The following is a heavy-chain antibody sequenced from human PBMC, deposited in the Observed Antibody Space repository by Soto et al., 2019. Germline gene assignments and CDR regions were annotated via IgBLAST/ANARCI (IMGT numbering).Heavy chain of an antibody. CDR3: ARLNPIAAAFDY. D-gene: IGHD6-13*01. CDR1: GFTFSSYA. Sequence: EVQLVESGGGLVQPGGSLRLSCAASGFTFSSYAMHWVRQAPGKGLEYVSAISSNGGSTYYANSVKGRFTTSRDNSKNTLYLQMGSLRAEDMAVYYCARLNPIAAAFDYWGQGTLVTVSS. V-gene: IGHV3-64*01. CDR2: ISSNGGST. J-gene: IGHJ4*02.